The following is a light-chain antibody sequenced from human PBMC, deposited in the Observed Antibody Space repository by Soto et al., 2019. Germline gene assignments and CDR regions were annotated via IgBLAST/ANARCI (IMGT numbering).Light chain of an antibody. CDR1: QNINNW. Sequence: DIQMTQSPSTLSASIGDRVTITCRASQNINNWIAWYQQKPGKAPKFLIYDASTLESGVPSRFSGSGFGRELSLTISSLQPDDFGSYYCKHMRTFGQGTKVEMK. CDR3: KHMRT. V-gene: IGKV1-5*01. CDR2: DAS. J-gene: IGKJ1*01.